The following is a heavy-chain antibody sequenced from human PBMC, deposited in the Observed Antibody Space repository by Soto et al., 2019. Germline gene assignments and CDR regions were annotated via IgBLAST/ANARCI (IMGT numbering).Heavy chain of an antibody. J-gene: IGHJ4*02. CDR2: ISWDGGST. CDR3: AKAAPSGGYSSGWYEG. CDR1: GFTFDDYA. Sequence: GGSLRLSCAASGFTFDDYAMHWVRQAPGKGLEWVSLISWDGGSTYYADSVKGRFTISRDNSKNSLYLQMNSLRAEDTALYYCAKAAPSGGYSSGWYEGWGQGTLVTVSS. V-gene: IGHV3-43D*03. D-gene: IGHD6-19*01.